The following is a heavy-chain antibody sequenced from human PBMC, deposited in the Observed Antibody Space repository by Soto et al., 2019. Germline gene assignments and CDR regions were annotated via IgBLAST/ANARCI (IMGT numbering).Heavy chain of an antibody. CDR2: ISGNGDDT. D-gene: IGHD5-18*01. V-gene: IGHV3-23*01. J-gene: IGHJ4*02. Sequence: EVQLLEAGGGLVQPGGSLRLSCAASGFPFSSFALSWVRQAPGKGLEWVSAISGNGDDTDYADSVKGRFTISRDNSKNTLFLQMNSLRAEDKAVYYCAGPGYSSQDYWGQGTLVTVSS. CDR3: AGPGYSSQDY. CDR1: GFPFSSFA.